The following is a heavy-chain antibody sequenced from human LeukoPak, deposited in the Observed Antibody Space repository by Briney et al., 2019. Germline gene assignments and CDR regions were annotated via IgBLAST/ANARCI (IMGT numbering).Heavy chain of an antibody. CDR1: GNPISSGHY. V-gene: IGHV4-38-2*02. Sequence: SETLSLTCSVSGNPISSGHYWGWIRQTPGKGLEWIGSIYLSGTTYYNPSLKSRVTISVDTSKNQFSLKLSSVTAADTAVYFCAIIFILSGFSSYFDHWGQGTLVTVSS. J-gene: IGHJ4*02. CDR2: IYLSGTT. CDR3: AIIFILSGFSSYFDH. D-gene: IGHD3-9*01.